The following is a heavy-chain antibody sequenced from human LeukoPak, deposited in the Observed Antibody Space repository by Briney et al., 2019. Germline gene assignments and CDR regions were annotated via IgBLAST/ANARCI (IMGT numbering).Heavy chain of an antibody. CDR1: GYTFTSYD. D-gene: IGHD3-22*01. CDR3: ARGASYYYDSSGYYEGYYYYYGMDV. J-gene: IGHJ6*02. Sequence: ASVKVSCKASGYTFTSYDINWVRQATGQGLEWMGWMNPNSGNTGYAQKFQGRVTMTRNTSISTAYMELSSLRSEDTAVYYCARGASYYYDSSGYYEGYYYYYGMDVWGQGTTVTVSS. CDR2: MNPNSGNT. V-gene: IGHV1-8*01.